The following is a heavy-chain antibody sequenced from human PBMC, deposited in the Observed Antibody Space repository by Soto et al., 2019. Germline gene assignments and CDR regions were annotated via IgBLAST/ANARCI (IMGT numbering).Heavy chain of an antibody. V-gene: IGHV1-2*04. CDR2: INPNSGGT. CDR1: GYTFTGYY. J-gene: IGHJ6*02. CDR3: ARGAYSXYDLEDPNYYYYYGMDV. D-gene: IGHD5-12*01. Sequence: ASVKVSCKASGYTFTGYYMHWVRQAPGQGLEWMGWINPNSGGTNYAQKFQGWVTMTRDTSISTAYVELSRLRSDDTAVYYCARGAYSXYDLEDPNYYYYYGMDVWGQGTTVTVSS.